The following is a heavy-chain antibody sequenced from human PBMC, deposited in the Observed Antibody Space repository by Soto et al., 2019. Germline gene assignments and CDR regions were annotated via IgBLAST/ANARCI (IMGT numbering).Heavy chain of an antibody. V-gene: IGHV3-30*03. J-gene: IGHJ4*02. CDR2: ISYDGSNK. CDR1: GFTFSSYG. CDR3: VRGIAAAGTVY. Sequence: PGGSLRLSCAASGFTFSSYGIHWVRQAPGKGLEWVAVISYDGSNKYYADSVKGRFTISRDNSKNTLYLQMNSLRAEDTAVYYCVRGIAAAGTVYWGQGTLVTVSS. D-gene: IGHD6-13*01.